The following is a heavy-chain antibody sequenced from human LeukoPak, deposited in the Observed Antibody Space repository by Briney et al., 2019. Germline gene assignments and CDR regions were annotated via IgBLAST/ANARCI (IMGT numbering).Heavy chain of an antibody. D-gene: IGHD2-15*01. V-gene: IGHV4-4*07. CDR1: GGSISNYY. CDR3: ARELYCSADICTGGDSFDI. CDR2: KYARGSS. J-gene: IGHJ3*02. Sequence: SETLSLTCTVSGGSISNYYWSWIRQPAGKGLEWIGRKYARGSSNYNPPVQSRVTMSVDTSKTQFSLKLRSVTAADTAVYYCARELYCSADICTGGDSFDIWGQGTMVSVSP.